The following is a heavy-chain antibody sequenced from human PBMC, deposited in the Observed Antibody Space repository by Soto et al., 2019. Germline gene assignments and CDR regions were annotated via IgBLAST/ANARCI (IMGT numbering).Heavy chain of an antibody. CDR2: IWHDGNNK. CDR1: GFTFSNYG. D-gene: IGHD1-26*01. Sequence: GSLRLSCAASGFTFSNYGMHWVRQAPGKGLEWVAIIWHDGNNKYYADSVRGRFIISRDNSKNRLYLQMNSLRAEDTAVYYCASDLVGASDSYGLDVWGQGTPVTVSS. CDR3: ASDLVGASDSYGLDV. J-gene: IGHJ6*02. V-gene: IGHV3-33*01.